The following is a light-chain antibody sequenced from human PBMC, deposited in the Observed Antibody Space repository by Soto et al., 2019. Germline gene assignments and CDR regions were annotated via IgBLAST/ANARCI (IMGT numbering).Light chain of an antibody. CDR2: DVD. V-gene: IGLV2-8*01. Sequence: QSALTQPPSASGSPGQSVTISCTGTTSDVGGYNYVSWYQQHPGKAPKLLVYDVDKRPSGVPDRFSGSKSGNTASLTVSGLQAEDEADYYCSLYVGSNFHVLFGGGTKVTVL. CDR3: SLYVGSNFHVL. J-gene: IGLJ2*01. CDR1: TSDVGGYNY.